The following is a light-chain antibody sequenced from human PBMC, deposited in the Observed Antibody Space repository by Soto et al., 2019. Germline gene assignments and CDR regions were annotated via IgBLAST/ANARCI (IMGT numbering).Light chain of an antibody. J-gene: IGKJ4*01. Sequence: EIVMTQSPATLSVSPGERATLSCRASQSVSSNLAGYQQKPGQAPRLLIYGASTRATGISARFSGSGSGTEITLTISSLQSEDFAVYYCQQYNNWPLTFGGGTKVEIK. CDR1: QSVSSN. V-gene: IGKV3-15*01. CDR3: QQYNNWPLT. CDR2: GAS.